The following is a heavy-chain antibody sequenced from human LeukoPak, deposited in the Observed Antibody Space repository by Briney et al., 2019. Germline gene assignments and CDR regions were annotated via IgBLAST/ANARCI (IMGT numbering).Heavy chain of an antibody. V-gene: IGHV3-23*01. D-gene: IGHD3-10*02. CDR3: AKTLYYARGHENFQH. CDR1: QFTYRNYL. J-gene: IGHJ1*01. Sequence: VGGLRHSRSSSQFTYRNYLMHWVRPAPGKGVECVCPISGSGGSTNYAPTLRGGLTISRDNSKHKLYLQMNSLRAEDAAVYYCAKTLYYARGHENFQHWGQGTLVTVSS. CDR2: ISGSGGST.